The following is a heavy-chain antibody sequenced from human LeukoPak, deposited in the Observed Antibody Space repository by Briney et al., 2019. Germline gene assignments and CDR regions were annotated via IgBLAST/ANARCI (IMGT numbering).Heavy chain of an antibody. D-gene: IGHD1-26*01. J-gene: IGHJ1*01. Sequence: PSETLSLTCTVSGGSISSYYWSWIRQPAGKGLEWIGRVHVSGSTKYNPSLKSRVTMSLDMSKIQISLKLSSVTAADTAVYYCARDGWAATGVESFQHWGQGTLVTVSS. V-gene: IGHV4-4*07. CDR2: VHVSGST. CDR3: ARDGWAATGVESFQH. CDR1: GGSISSYY.